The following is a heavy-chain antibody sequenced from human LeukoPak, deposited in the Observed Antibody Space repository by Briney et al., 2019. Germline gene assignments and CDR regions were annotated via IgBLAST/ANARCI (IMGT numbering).Heavy chain of an antibody. CDR3: ARDYYDSSGGRFDP. Sequence: PGGCLRLSCAPSVFTFSSYWMHWVRQAPRKGLVWVSRINPDGSSTIYADSVKGRFTISRDNAKNTLYLQLNSLRAEDSAVYFCARDYYDSSGGRFDPWGQGTLVTVSS. V-gene: IGHV3-74*01. J-gene: IGHJ5*02. CDR2: INPDGSST. D-gene: IGHD3-22*01. CDR1: VFTFSSYW.